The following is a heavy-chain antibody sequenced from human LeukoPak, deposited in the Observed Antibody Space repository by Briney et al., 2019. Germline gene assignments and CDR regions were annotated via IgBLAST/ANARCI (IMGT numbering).Heavy chain of an antibody. CDR1: GDSISRCDW. V-gene: IGHV4-28*05. CDR2: IYYSGRI. Sequence: PSETLSLTCAVSGDSISRCDWCAWIRPPPGKGLEWLGNIYYSGRIYHNPSLQTRVIMSVDSSKNQFSLRLASVTAVDTAVYYCAKTRSGTYYGDSFDVWGPGILVTVSS. CDR3: AKTRSGTYYGDSFDV. J-gene: IGHJ3*01. D-gene: IGHD1-26*01.